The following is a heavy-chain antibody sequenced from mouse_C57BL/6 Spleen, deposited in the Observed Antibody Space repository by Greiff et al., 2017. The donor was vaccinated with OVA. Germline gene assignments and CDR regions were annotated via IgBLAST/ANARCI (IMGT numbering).Heavy chain of an antibody. Sequence: QVQLQQSGAELVKPGASVKLSCKASGYTFTSYWMHWVKQRPGQGLEWIGMIHPNSGSTNYNEKFKSKATLTVDKSSSTAYMQLSSLTSEDSAVYYCARRRFITTVVDLFDYWGQGTTLTVSS. J-gene: IGHJ2*01. CDR3: ARRRFITTVVDLFDY. CDR1: GYTFTSYW. CDR2: IHPNSGST. D-gene: IGHD1-1*01. V-gene: IGHV1-64*01.